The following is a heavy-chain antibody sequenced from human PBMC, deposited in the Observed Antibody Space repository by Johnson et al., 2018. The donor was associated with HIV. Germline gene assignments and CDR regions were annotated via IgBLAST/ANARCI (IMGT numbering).Heavy chain of an antibody. V-gene: IGHV3-30*14. J-gene: IGHJ3*02. CDR3: AKVKSWGLDAFDI. Sequence: QVQLVESGGGVVRPGRSLRLSCAASGFTFSNYPMHWVRRAPGKGLECVAVISFDGSNKYYTDSVTGRFTISRDNSKNTLFLQMNSLRAEDTALYYCAKVKSWGLDAFDIWGQGTMVTVSS. CDR1: GFTFSNYP. CDR2: ISFDGSNK. D-gene: IGHD7-27*01.